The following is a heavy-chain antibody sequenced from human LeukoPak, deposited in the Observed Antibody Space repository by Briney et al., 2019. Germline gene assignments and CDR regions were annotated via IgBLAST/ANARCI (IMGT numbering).Heavy chain of an antibody. CDR1: GFTFSSYG. D-gene: IGHD6-13*01. CDR3: AKDPRGSWRTFDY. CDR2: ISYDGSNK. Sequence: GRSLRLSCAASGFTFSSYGMHWVRQAPGKGLEWVAVISYDGSNKYYADSVKGRFTISRDNSKNTLYLQMNSLRAEDTAVYYCAKDPRGSWRTFDYWGQRTLATVSS. J-gene: IGHJ4*02. V-gene: IGHV3-30*18.